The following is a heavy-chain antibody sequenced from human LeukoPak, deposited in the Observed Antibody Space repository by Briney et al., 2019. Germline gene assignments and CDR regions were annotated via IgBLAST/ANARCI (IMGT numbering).Heavy chain of an antibody. CDR2: IGPNGGDA. CDR3: AKGRPTTLGYCGRSICADWYFDL. V-gene: IGHV3-64D*06. J-gene: IGHJ2*01. Sequence: GGSLRLSCSASGFTFSNYAMNWFRQAPGKGLEYVSVIGPNGGDAYYADSVKGRFTISRDNSKDTLYLQMSSLRAEDTAVYYCAKGRPTTLGYCGRSICADWYFDLWGRGTLLSASS. D-gene: IGHD2-2*01. CDR1: GFTFSNYA.